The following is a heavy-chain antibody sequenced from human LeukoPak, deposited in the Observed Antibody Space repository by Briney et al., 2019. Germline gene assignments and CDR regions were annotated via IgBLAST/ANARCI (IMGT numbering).Heavy chain of an antibody. CDR2: IIPIFGTA. D-gene: IGHD6-6*01. V-gene: IGHV1-69*13. J-gene: IGHJ6*02. CDR3: ARSVGYSSSSDYYYGMDV. CDR1: GGTFSSYA. Sequence: SVKVSCKASGGTFSSYAISWVRQAPGQGLEWMGGIIPIFGTANYARKFQGRVTITADEFTSTAYMELSSLRSEDTAVYYCARSVGYSSSSDYYYGMDVWGQGTTVTVSS.